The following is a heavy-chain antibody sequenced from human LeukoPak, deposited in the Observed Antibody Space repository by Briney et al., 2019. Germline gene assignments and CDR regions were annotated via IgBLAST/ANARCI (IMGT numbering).Heavy chain of an antibody. CDR1: GFTFSSYW. CDR3: ARKGSATPTFDY. Sequence: PGGSLRLSCAASGFTFSSYWMHWVRQAPGKGLVWVSRINSDGSSTSYADSVKGRFTISRDNAKNTLYLQMNSLRAEDTAVYYYARKGSATPTFDYWGQGTLVTVSS. CDR2: INSDGSST. V-gene: IGHV3-74*01. J-gene: IGHJ4*02. D-gene: IGHD2-2*01.